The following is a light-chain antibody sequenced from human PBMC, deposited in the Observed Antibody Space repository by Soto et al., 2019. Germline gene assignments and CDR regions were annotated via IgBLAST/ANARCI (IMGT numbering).Light chain of an antibody. CDR2: GNS. V-gene: IGLV1-40*01. J-gene: IGLJ1*01. Sequence: QSVLTQPPSVSGAPGQRVTISCTGSSSNIGAGYDVHWYQQLPGTAPKLLIYGNSNRPSGVPDRFSGSKSGTSASLAITGLQAEDEADYCCQSYDSSLSGCYVFGTGTKLTVL. CDR3: QSYDSSLSGCYV. CDR1: SSNIGAGYD.